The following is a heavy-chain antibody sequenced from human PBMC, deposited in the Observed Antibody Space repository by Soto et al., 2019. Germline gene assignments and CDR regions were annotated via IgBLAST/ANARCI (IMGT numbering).Heavy chain of an antibody. D-gene: IGHD1-1*01. J-gene: IGHJ4*02. CDR1: GFTFSSYG. Sequence: WGFLRLPFAAFGFTFSSYGIHWVRQAPGKGLEWVAIISYDEINKYYADSVKGRFTISRDNSKNTLYLQMNSLRAEDTAVYYCAKSVYNWNDGFFDYWGQGTLVTVSS. CDR2: ISYDEINK. CDR3: AKSVYNWNDGFFDY. V-gene: IGHV3-30*18.